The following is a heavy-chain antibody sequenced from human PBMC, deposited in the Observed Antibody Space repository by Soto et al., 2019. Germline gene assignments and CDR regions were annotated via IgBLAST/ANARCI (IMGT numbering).Heavy chain of an antibody. CDR2: ISAYNGNT. V-gene: IGHV1-18*01. Sequence: GASVKVSCKASGYIFTNYGITWVRQAPGQGLEWMGWISAYNGNTDYAQKLQGRLTMTTDTSTSIAYMELRSLRSDDTAMYFCARGFRYCSSPSCYYFDPWGQGTPVTVS. CDR3: ARGFRYCSSPSCYYFDP. CDR1: GYIFTNYG. D-gene: IGHD2-2*01. J-gene: IGHJ5*02.